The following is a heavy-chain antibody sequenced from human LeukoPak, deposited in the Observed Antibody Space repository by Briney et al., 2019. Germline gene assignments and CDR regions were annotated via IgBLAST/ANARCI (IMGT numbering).Heavy chain of an antibody. V-gene: IGHV1-2*02. CDR1: GYTFTGYY. CDR3: ARDLSYYRFNP. D-gene: IGHD3-10*01. CDR2: INPNSGGT. J-gene: IGHJ5*02. Sequence: ASVKISCKASGYTFTGYYMRWVRQAPGQGLEWMGWINPNSGGTNYAQKFQGRVTMTRDTSISTAYMELSRLRSDDTAVYYCARDLSYYRFNPWGQGTLVTVSS.